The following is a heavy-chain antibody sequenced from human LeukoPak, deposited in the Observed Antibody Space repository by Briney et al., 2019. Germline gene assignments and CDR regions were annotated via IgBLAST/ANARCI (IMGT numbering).Heavy chain of an antibody. V-gene: IGHV1-2*02. CDR2: INPNSGGT. Sequence: ASVKVSCKASGYTFTGYYMHWVRQAPGQGLEWMGWINPNSGGTNYAQKFRGRVTMTRDTSIGTAYMELSRLGSDDTAVYYCARVPMVRGVIGEFDPWGQGTLVTVSS. J-gene: IGHJ5*02. CDR1: GYTFTGYY. D-gene: IGHD3-10*01. CDR3: ARVPMVRGVIGEFDP.